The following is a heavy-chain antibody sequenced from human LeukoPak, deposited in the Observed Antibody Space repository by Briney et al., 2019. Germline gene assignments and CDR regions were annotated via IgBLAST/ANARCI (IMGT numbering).Heavy chain of an antibody. D-gene: IGHD3-22*01. CDR2: IYSGGST. V-gene: IGHV3-66*01. J-gene: IGHJ3*02. Sequence: GGSLRLSCAASGFTFSSFGIHWVRQAPGKGLEWVSVIYSGGSTYYADSVKGRFTISRDNSKNTLYLQMNSLRAEDTAVYYCARDESHYYDSSGWGAFDIWGQGTMVTVSS. CDR3: ARDESHYYDSSGWGAFDI. CDR1: GFTFSSFG.